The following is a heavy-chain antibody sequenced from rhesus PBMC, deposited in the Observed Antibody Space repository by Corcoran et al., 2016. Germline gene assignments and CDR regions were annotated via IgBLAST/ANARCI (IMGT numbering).Heavy chain of an antibody. CDR3: TRGWLVRFDY. Sequence: DVQLVESGGGLVKPGGSLRLSCVASGFTFSSYEMHWVRQGPGKGLEGDSVISEGAGTTYYADSVKGRFTISRDNAKNSLFLQMNSLRAEDTAVYYCTRGWLVRFDYWGQGVLVTVSS. V-gene: IGHV3-100*02. CDR2: ISEGAGTT. J-gene: IGHJ4*01. CDR1: GFTFSSYE. D-gene: IGHD6-37*01.